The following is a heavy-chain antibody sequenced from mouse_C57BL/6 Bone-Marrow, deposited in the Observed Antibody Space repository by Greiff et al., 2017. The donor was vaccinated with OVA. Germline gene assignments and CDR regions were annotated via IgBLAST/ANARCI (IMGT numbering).Heavy chain of an antibody. J-gene: IGHJ3*01. CDR2: ISNLAYSI. Sequence: EVKLMESGGGLVQPGGSLKLSCAASGFTFSDYGMAWVRQAPRKGPEWVAFISNLAYSIYYADTVTGRFTISRENAKNTLYLEMSRLRSEDTAMYYCARPYYYGSSPLFAYWGQGTLVTVSA. CDR1: GFTFSDYG. D-gene: IGHD1-1*01. CDR3: ARPYYYGSSPLFAY. V-gene: IGHV5-15*01.